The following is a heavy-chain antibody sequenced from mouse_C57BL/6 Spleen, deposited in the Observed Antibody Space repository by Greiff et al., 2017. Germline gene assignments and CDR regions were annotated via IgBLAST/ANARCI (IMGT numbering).Heavy chain of an antibody. Sequence: EVQLQASGGGLVQSGRSLRLSCATSGFTFSDFYMEWVRQAPGKGLEWIAASRNKANDYTTEYSASVKGRFIVSRDTSQSILYLQMNALRAEDTAIYYCARDAGWLGGAMDYWGQGTSVTVSS. V-gene: IGHV7-1*01. D-gene: IGHD2-3*01. CDR3: ARDAGWLGGAMDY. J-gene: IGHJ4*01. CDR2: SRNKANDYTT. CDR1: GFTFSDFY.